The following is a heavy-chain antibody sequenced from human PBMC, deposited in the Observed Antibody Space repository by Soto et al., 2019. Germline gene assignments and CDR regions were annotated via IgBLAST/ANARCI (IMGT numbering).Heavy chain of an antibody. Sequence: GASVKVSCKTSVGTFSTFAIKWVRQAPGQGLEWIGGIVPLFRSANYAQKFQGRVTITADGSTNTADMELSSLGPEDTAVYYCATGPSELTLLSPQVQGYFFGMDIWGQGTTVNVS. J-gene: IGHJ6*02. D-gene: IGHD3-16*01. CDR3: ATGPSELTLLSPQVQGYFFGMDI. CDR2: IVPLFRSA. CDR1: VGTFSTFA. V-gene: IGHV1-69*13.